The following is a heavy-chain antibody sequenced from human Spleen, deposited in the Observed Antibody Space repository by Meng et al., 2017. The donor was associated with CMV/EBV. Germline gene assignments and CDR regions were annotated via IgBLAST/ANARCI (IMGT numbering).Heavy chain of an antibody. J-gene: IGHJ5*02. Sequence: CKASGYPFPTHGIAWVRQAPGQGLEWMGWISTYNGNTLYTQKFQGRVTMTTDTSTSTAYMELRSLRSDDTAVYYCARDEDSSAFWFDPWGQGTLVTVSS. CDR1: GYPFPTHG. D-gene: IGHD3-22*01. V-gene: IGHV1-18*01. CDR3: ARDEDSSAFWFDP. CDR2: ISTYNGNT.